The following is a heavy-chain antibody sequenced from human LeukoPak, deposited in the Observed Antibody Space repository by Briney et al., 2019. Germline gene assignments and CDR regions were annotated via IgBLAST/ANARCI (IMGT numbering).Heavy chain of an antibody. CDR1: GYTFTSYG. V-gene: IGHV1-18*01. CDR2: SSAYNGNK. CDR3: ARDGVGYCSSTSCFNWFDP. J-gene: IGHJ5*02. Sequence: ASVNVSFKASGYTFTSYGISWVRQAPGQRLEWMGWSSAYNGNKNYAQKLQGRVTMTTDTSTSTAYMELRSLRSDDTAVYYCARDGVGYCSSTSCFNWFDPWGQGTLVTVSS. D-gene: IGHD2-2*01.